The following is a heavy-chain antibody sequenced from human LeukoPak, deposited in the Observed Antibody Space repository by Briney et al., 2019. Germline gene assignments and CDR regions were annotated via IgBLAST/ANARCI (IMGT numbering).Heavy chain of an antibody. J-gene: IGHJ4*02. CDR3: ARNAIAARPKPYYFDY. V-gene: IGHV4-39*07. D-gene: IGHD6-6*01. Sequence: SKTLSLTCTVSGGSISSSSYYWGWIRQPPGKGLEWIGSIYYSGSTYYNRSLKSRVTISVDTSKNQFSLKLSSVTAAATAVYYCARNAIAARPKPYYFDYWGKGTLVTVSS. CDR2: IYYSGST. CDR1: GGSISSSSYY.